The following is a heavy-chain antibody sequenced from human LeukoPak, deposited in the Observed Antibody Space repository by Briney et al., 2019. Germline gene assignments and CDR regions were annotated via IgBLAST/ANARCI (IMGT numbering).Heavy chain of an antibody. CDR3: ARRYCSSTSCYNYMDV. CDR1: GYSFTSYW. J-gene: IGHJ6*03. D-gene: IGHD2-2*02. CDR2: IYPGDSDT. Sequence: GESLKISCKGSGYSFTSYWIGWVRQMPGKGLEWMGIIYPGDSDTRYSPSFQGQVTISADKSISTAYLQWSSLKASDTAMYYCARRYCSSTSCYNYMDVWGKGTTATVSS. V-gene: IGHV5-51*01.